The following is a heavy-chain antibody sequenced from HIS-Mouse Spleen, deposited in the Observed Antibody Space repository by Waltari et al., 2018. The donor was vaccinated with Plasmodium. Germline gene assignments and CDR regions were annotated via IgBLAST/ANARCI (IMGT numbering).Heavy chain of an antibody. CDR3: ARSLGIASSYWYFDL. CDR2: IYHSGGT. J-gene: IGHJ2*01. D-gene: IGHD2-15*01. CDR1: GYSISSGYY. V-gene: IGHV4-38-2*02. Sequence: QVQLQESGPGLVKPSETLSLTCTVSGYSISSGYYWGWIRQPPGKGLEWIGSIYHSGGTYDHPSLKSRVTISVDTSKNQFSLKLSSVTAADTAVYYCARSLGIASSYWYFDLWGRGTLVTVSS.